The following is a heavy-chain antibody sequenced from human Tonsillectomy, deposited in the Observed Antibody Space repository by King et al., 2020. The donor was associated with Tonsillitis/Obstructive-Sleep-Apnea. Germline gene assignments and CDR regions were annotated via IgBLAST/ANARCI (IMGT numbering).Heavy chain of an antibody. J-gene: IGHJ4*02. V-gene: IGHV4-61*08. Sequence: VQLQESGPGLVKPSQTLSLTCTVSGGSISSGGYYWSWIRQPPGKGLEWIGYIYYSGSTNYNPSLKSRVTISVDTSKNQFSLKLSSVTAADTAVYYCASDLGSGSYYKGTFDYWGQGTLVTVSS. CDR2: IYYSGST. CDR3: ASDLGSGSYYKGTFDY. D-gene: IGHD3-10*01. CDR1: GGSISSGGYY.